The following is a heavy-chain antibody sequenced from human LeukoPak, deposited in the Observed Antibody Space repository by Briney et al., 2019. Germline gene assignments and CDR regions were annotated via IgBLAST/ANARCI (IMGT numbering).Heavy chain of an antibody. CDR3: ARRAVAATYYFDY. CDR2: IYPGHSDT. J-gene: IGHJ4*02. D-gene: IGHD6-19*01. V-gene: IGHV5-51*01. Sequence: VKSLKISCKGSGYSFTSYWIGWVRQMPGKGLEWMGIIYPGHSDTSYSPSFQGQVPISADKSISTAYLQWSSLKASDTAMYYCARRAVAATYYFDYWGQGTLVTVSS. CDR1: GYSFTSYW.